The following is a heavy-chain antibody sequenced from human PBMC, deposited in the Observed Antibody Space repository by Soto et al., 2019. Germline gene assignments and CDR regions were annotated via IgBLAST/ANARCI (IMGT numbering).Heavy chain of an antibody. CDR2: ISGSGGST. CDR3: AKEIAGAGTDFDY. Sequence: EVQLLESGGGLVQPGGSLRLSCAASGFTFSSYAMSWVRQAPGKGLEWVSAISGSGGSTYYADSVKGRFTLSRDNSKNTTDPQMDSLRGEGTAVYYWAKEIAGAGTDFDYWGQGTLVTVSS. CDR1: GFTFSSYA. D-gene: IGHD6-19*01. V-gene: IGHV3-23*01. J-gene: IGHJ4*02.